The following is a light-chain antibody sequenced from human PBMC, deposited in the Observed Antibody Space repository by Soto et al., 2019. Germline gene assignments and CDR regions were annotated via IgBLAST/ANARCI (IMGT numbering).Light chain of an antibody. J-gene: IGKJ5*01. CDR3: QQYDQSLT. V-gene: IGKV3-20*01. CDR1: QSVRSSS. Sequence: EIVLTQSPGTLSLSPGERATLSCRASQSVRSSSLAWYQQKPGQAPRLLIYGASSRATGIPDRFGGSGSGTYSTLTITRLEAEDFALYFGQQYDQSLTLGPGTRLEI. CDR2: GAS.